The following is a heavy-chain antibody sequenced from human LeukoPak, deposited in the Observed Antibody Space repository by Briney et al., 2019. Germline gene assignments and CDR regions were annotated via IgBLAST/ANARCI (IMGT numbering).Heavy chain of an antibody. CDR3: AKGTSNWGNFDY. CDR1: GFTVSSKD. V-gene: IGHV3-23*01. J-gene: IGHJ4*02. Sequence: GGSLRLSCAASGFTVSSKDMSWVRQAPGKGLEWVSAISGSGGSTYYADSVKGRFTISRDNSKNTLYLQMNSLRAEDTAVYYCAKGTSNWGNFDYWGQGTLVTVSS. CDR2: ISGSGGST. D-gene: IGHD7-27*01.